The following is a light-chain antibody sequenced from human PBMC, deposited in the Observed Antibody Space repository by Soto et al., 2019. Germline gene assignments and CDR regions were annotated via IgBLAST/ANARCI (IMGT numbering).Light chain of an antibody. CDR1: QSVSSN. CDR2: GAS. J-gene: IGKJ4*01. V-gene: IGKV3-15*01. CDR3: QQYKNWLALT. Sequence: EIVMTQSPATLSVSPGERATLSCRASQSVSSNLAWYQQKPGQAPRLLIYGASTRATGIPARFSGSGSGTEFTLTNSTLQSEDFAVYYCQQYKNWLALTFGGGTKVEIK.